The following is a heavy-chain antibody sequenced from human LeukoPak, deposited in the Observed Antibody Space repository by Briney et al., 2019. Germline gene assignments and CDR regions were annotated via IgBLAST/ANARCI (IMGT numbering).Heavy chain of an antibody. Sequence: GGSLRLSCEASGFSLSISGMHWVRQAPGKGLEWVAFISYDGGNKYYPDSGKGRFTISRDNSKNTVHLEMNSLRAEDTAVFYCAKDSLRGRDYGYYFDYWGQGTLLTVSS. D-gene: IGHD1-26*01. CDR3: AKDSLRGRDYGYYFDY. J-gene: IGHJ4*02. CDR1: GFSLSISG. V-gene: IGHV3-30*18. CDR2: ISYDGGNK.